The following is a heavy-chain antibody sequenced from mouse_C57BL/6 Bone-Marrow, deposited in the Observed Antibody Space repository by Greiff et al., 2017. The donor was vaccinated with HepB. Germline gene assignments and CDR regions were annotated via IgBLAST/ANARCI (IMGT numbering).Heavy chain of an antibody. Sequence: DVKLVESGGGLVQPKGSLKLSCAASGFSFNTYAMNWVRQAPGKGLEWVARIRSKSNNYATYYADSVKDRFTISRDDSESMLYLQMNNLKTEDTAMYYCVRYGMDYWGQGTSVTVSS. CDR3: VRYGMDY. J-gene: IGHJ4*01. CDR2: IRSKSNNYAT. V-gene: IGHV10-1*01. CDR1: GFSFNTYA.